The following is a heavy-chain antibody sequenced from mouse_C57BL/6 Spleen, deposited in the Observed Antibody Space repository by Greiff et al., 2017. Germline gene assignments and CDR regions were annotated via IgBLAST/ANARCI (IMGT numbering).Heavy chain of an antibody. V-gene: IGHV1-80*01. CDR1: GYAFSSYW. Sequence: VQLQQSGAELVKPGASVKISCKASGYAFSSYWMNWVKQRPGKGLEWIGQIYPGDGDTNYNGKFKGKATLTADKSSSTAYMQLSSLTSEDSAVYFCVGLLYYGSSPYYGYWGQGTTLTVSS. CDR3: VGLLYYGSSPYYGY. J-gene: IGHJ2*01. CDR2: IYPGDGDT. D-gene: IGHD1-1*01.